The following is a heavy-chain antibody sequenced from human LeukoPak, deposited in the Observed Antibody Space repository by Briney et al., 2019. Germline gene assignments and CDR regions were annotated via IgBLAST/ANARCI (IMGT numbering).Heavy chain of an antibody. V-gene: IGHV3-21*01. J-gene: IGHJ4*02. CDR3: ARDYSSGWYTDY. D-gene: IGHD6-19*01. Sequence: GGSLRLSCAASGFTFSSYSMNWVRQAPGKGLEWVSSISSSSSYIYYADSVKGRFAISRDNAKNSLYLQMNSLRAEDTAVYYCARDYSSGWYTDYWGQGTLVTVSS. CDR2: ISSSSSYI. CDR1: GFTFSSYS.